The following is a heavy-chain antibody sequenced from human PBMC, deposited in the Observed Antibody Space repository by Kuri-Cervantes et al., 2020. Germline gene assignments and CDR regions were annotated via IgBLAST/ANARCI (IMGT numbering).Heavy chain of an antibody. CDR1: GYTFSSYA. V-gene: IGHV3-30-3*01. CDR2: ISYDGSNK. J-gene: IGHJ4*02. Sequence: SCKASGYTFSSYAMHWVRQAPGKGLEWVAVISYDGSNKYYADSVKGRFTISRDNSKNTLYLQMNSLQSEDTAVYYCTTGGNCNGNKCYSLVYWGLGTLVTVSS. D-gene: IGHD2-15*01. CDR3: TTGGNCNGNKCYSLVY.